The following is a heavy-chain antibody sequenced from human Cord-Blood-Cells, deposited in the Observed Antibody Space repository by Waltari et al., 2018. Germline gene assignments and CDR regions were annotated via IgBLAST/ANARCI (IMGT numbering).Heavy chain of an antibody. J-gene: IGHJ5*02. D-gene: IGHD2-2*01. Sequence: QVQLQESGPGLVKPSETLSLTCTVSGYSISSGYYWGWIRQPPGKGLEWIGSIYHSGSTYYNPALKSRVTISVDTSKTQFSLKLSSVTAADTAVYYCARDLVGGYCSSTSCSEGPWGQGTLVTVSS. V-gene: IGHV4-38-2*02. CDR3: ARDLVGGYCSSTSCSEGP. CDR1: GYSISSGYY. CDR2: IYHSGST.